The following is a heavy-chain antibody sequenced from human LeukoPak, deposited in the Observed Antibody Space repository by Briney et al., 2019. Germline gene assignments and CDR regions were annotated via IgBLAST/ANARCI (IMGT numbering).Heavy chain of an antibody. J-gene: IGHJ4*02. Sequence: GGSLRLSCAASGFTFSNAWMSWVRQAPGKGLEWVGRIKSKTDGGTTDYAAPVKGRFTISRDDSKNTLYLQMNSLKTEDTAVYYCTTGSQHNWNYYFDYWGQGTLVTVSS. V-gene: IGHV3-15*01. D-gene: IGHD1-7*01. CDR3: TTGSQHNWNYYFDY. CDR1: GFTFSNAW. CDR2: IKSKTDGGTT.